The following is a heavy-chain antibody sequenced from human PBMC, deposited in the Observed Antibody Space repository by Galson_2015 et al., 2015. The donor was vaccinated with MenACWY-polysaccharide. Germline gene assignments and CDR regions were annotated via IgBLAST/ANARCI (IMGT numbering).Heavy chain of an antibody. V-gene: IGHV1-24*01. CDR1: GYTLTKSS. CDR2: FDPEDGET. D-gene: IGHD1-20*01. J-gene: IGHJ6*03. Sequence: SVKVSCKVTGYTLTKSSMHWVRQAPGKGLEWMGGFDPEDGETIYAQKFQGRVTMTEDTSTDTAYMELRSLRSEDTAVYYCSSGGSPIGISGTYYYYYMDVWGKGTTVTVSS. CDR3: SSGGSPIGISGTYYYYYMDV.